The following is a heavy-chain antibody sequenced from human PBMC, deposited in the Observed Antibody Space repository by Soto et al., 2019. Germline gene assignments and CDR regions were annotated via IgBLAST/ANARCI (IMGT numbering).Heavy chain of an antibody. CDR3: ARDLDSGFSGSTWFDP. D-gene: IGHD1-26*01. V-gene: IGHV1-69*13. Sequence: ASVKVSCKASGGTFSSYAISWVRQAPGQGLEWMGGIIPIFGTANYAQKFQGGVTITADESTSTAYMELSSLRSEDTAVYYCARDLDSGFSGSTWFDPWGQGTLVTVSS. CDR2: IIPIFGTA. CDR1: GGTFSSYA. J-gene: IGHJ5*02.